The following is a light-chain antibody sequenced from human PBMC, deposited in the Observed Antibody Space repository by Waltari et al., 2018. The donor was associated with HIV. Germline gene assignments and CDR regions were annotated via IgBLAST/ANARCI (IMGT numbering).Light chain of an antibody. CDR3: AGWDESLSGVM. V-gene: IGLV1-47*01. CDR2: TNA. J-gene: IGLJ3*02. Sequence: QSVLTQPPSTSGTPGQKVTISCSGSSSNIGTNNVYWYQKLPGPAPKLLSYTNAQVPWGVPYRVSGCKSGAAASLAIIGLRSGEEGDCYCAGWDESLSGVMCGGGTKLSVL. CDR1: SSNIGTNN.